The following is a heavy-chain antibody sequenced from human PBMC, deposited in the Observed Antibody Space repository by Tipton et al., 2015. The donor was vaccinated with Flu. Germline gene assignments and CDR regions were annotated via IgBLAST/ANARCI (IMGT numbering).Heavy chain of an antibody. V-gene: IGHV3-53*01. J-gene: IGHJ4*02. D-gene: IGHD2-15*01. CDR2: IYSGEDT. Sequence: GSLRLSCVASGLTVGDNYMTWVRQSPGKGLEWISVIYSGEDTQYADSVKGRFTISRDNSKNTVYLVMNRLRAEDTAVYYCARDTGGYCTGSSCLPRFDYWGQGALVTVSS. CDR3: ARDTGGYCTGSSCLPRFDY. CDR1: GLTVGDNY.